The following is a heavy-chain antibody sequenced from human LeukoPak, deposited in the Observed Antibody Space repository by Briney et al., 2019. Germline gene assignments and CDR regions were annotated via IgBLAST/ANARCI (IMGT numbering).Heavy chain of an antibody. CDR1: GFTFSSYG. Sequence: PGGSLRLSCAASGFTFSSYGMHWVRQAPGKGLEWVAVISYDGSNKYYADSVKGRFTISRDNSKNTLYLQMSSLRAEDTAVYYCAKALRSSGWYYFDYWGQGTLVTVSS. D-gene: IGHD6-19*01. CDR3: AKALRSSGWYYFDY. V-gene: IGHV3-30*18. CDR2: ISYDGSNK. J-gene: IGHJ4*02.